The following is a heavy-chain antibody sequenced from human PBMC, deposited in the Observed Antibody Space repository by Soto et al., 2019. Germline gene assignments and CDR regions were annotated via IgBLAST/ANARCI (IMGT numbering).Heavy chain of an antibody. J-gene: IGHJ5*01. CDR1: GYSFTSYW. V-gene: IGHV5-51*01. D-gene: IGHD3-22*01. CDR3: VRPFDISGWYDX. CDR2: IYPGDSDT. Sequence: PGEALKISWQGSGYSFTSYWIGWVRQTPGKGLELMVMIYPGDSDTRYSPSFQGQVTISADKSISAAFLQWSSLKASDTAMYYCVRPFDISGWYDXWGQGTRVTVSX.